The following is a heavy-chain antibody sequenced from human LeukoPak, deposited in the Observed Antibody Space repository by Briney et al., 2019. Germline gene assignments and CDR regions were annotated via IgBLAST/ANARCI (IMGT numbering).Heavy chain of an antibody. J-gene: IGHJ4*02. CDR3: ARETVVTQGSYYFDY. D-gene: IGHD4-23*01. Sequence: ASVKVSCKASGYTFTGYRLHWVRQAPGQGLEWMGWVTPNTGGTFYAQKFQGRVTTTRDTSISTAYMELSRLRSDDTAVYYCARETVVTQGSYYFDYWGQGTLVTVSS. CDR2: VTPNTGGT. V-gene: IGHV1-2*02. CDR1: GYTFTGYR.